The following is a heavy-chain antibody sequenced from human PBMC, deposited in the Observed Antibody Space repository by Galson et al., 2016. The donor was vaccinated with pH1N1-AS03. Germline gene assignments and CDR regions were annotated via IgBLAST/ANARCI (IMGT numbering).Heavy chain of an antibody. CDR1: GDSINSGDYH. Sequence: TLSLTCTVSGDSINSGDYHWSWIRQPAGKGLEWIGRISTIGLTNYKASLRGRVTMSIDTSKSQFSLKLTSVTAADTAVYYCARDIISTAVLTSYFHPWGQGTLVTVSS. V-gene: IGHV4-61*02. CDR3: ARDIISTAVLTSYFHP. D-gene: IGHD3-9*01. J-gene: IGHJ5*02. CDR2: ISTIGLT.